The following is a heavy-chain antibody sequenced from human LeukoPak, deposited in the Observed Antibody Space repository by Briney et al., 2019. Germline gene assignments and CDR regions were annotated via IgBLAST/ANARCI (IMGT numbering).Heavy chain of an antibody. Sequence: GASVKVSCKASGYTFTSYGISWVRQAPGQGLEWMGWISAYNGNTNYAQKLQGRVTMTTDTSTSTAYMELSSLRSEDTAVYYCARVWYSSSWYNKYLNYFDYWGQGTLVTVSS. CDR2: ISAYNGNT. D-gene: IGHD6-13*01. V-gene: IGHV1-18*01. J-gene: IGHJ4*02. CDR3: ARVWYSSSWYNKYLNYFDY. CDR1: GYTFTSYG.